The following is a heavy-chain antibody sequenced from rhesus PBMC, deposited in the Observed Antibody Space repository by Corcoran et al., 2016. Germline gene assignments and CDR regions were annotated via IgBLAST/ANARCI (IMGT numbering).Heavy chain of an antibody. Sequence: QVQLVQSGAEVKKPGSSVKVSCKASGYTFTDYYMHWVRQAPRQELEWMGWINPYNGNTKYAQKLQGRVTMTRDTSTSTAYMELSRLRSEDTAVYYCARGYCSGIYCYVGYYLDYWGQGVLVTVSS. J-gene: IGHJ4*01. CDR2: INPYNGNT. V-gene: IGHV1S2*01. CDR3: ARGYCSGIYCYVGYYLDY. D-gene: IGHD2-27*01. CDR1: GYTFTDYY.